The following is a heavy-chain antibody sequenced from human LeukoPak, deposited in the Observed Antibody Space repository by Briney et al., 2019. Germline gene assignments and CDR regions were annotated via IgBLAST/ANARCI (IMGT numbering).Heavy chain of an antibody. J-gene: IGHJ4*02. Sequence: GGSLRLSCAASGFTFSNYVMIWVRQAPGKGLEWVSGITASGDSTYYGDSVKGRFTMSRDNSKNTLYLQMNSLRAEDTAVYYCAKDGYDSSFLDYWGQGTLVTVSS. CDR2: ITASGDST. CDR3: AKDGYDSSFLDY. D-gene: IGHD3-22*01. CDR1: GFTFSNYV. V-gene: IGHV3-23*01.